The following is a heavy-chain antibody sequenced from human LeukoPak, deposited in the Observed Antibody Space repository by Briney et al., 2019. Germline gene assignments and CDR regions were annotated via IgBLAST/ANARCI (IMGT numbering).Heavy chain of an antibody. J-gene: IGHJ4*02. V-gene: IGHV3-48*01. CDR1: GFTFRSYS. D-gene: IGHD2-21*02. Sequence: GGSLRLSCVASGFTFRSYSMNWVRQAPGKGLEWVSYISSSGSTIYYADAVKGRFTISRDNSKNTLYLQMNSLRAEDTAVYYCAKDVVVTAINYFDYWGQGTLVTVSS. CDR2: ISSSGSTI. CDR3: AKDVVVTAINYFDY.